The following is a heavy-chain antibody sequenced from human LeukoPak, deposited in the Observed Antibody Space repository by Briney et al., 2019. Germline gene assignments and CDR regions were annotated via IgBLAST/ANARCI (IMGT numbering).Heavy chain of an antibody. V-gene: IGHV3-33*08. D-gene: IGHD6-13*01. J-gene: IGHJ4*02. CDR3: AREGEYSSSWSELFDY. CDR2: IWYDGSNK. Sequence: GGSLRLSCAASGFTFSNAWMSWVRQAPGKGLEWVAVIWYDGSNKYYADSVKGRFTISRDNSKNTLYLQMNSLRAEDTAVYYCAREGEYSSSWSELFDYWGQGTLVTVSS. CDR1: GFTFSNAW.